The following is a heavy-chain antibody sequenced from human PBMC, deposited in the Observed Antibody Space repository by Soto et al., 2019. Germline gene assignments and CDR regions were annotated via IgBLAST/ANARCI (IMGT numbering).Heavy chain of an antibody. Sequence: QVQLQQWGAGLLKPSETLSLTCAVYGGSFSGYYWSWIRQPPGKGLEWIGEINHSGSTNYNPSLQSRVTISVDTSKHQFSLKLSSVTAADTAVYYCARFYCSSTSCYRNTNWFDPWGQGTLVTVSS. CDR1: GGSFSGYY. CDR3: ARFYCSSTSCYRNTNWFDP. V-gene: IGHV4-34*01. CDR2: INHSGST. J-gene: IGHJ5*02. D-gene: IGHD2-2*01.